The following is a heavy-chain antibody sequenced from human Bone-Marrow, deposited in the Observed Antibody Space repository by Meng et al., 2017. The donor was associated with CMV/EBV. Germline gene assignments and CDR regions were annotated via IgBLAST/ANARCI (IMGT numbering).Heavy chain of an antibody. D-gene: IGHD6-19*01. V-gene: IGHV3-21*01. Sequence: FTFSSYSMNWVRQAPGKGLEWVSSISSSSSYIYYADSVKGRFTISRDNAKNSLYLQMNSLRAEDTAVYYCARQEEYSSGWARPHFDYWGQGTLVTVSS. CDR2: ISSSSSYI. CDR1: FTFSSYS. CDR3: ARQEEYSSGWARPHFDY. J-gene: IGHJ4*02.